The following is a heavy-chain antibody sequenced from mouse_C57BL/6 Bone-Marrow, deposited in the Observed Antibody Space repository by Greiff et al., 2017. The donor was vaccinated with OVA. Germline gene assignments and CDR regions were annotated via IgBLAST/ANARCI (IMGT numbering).Heavy chain of an antibody. V-gene: IGHV5-9-1*02. CDR2: ISSGGDYI. J-gene: IGHJ2*01. CDR3: TGANWENYFDY. Sequence: EVMLVESGAGLVKPGGSLKLSCAASGFTFSSYAMSWVRQTPEKRLEWVAYISSGGDYIYYADTVKGRFTISRDNARNTLYLQMSSLKSEDTAMYYCTGANWENYFDYWGQGTTLTVSS. CDR1: GFTFSSYA. D-gene: IGHD4-1*01.